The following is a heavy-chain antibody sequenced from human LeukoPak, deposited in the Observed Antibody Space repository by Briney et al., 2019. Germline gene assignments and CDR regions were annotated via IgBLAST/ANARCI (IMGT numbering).Heavy chain of an antibody. CDR2: IYPGDSDT. D-gene: IGHD3-22*01. CDR3: ARQGSSGYYYDAFDI. Sequence: GESLQISCQGSGYSFTSYWIGWVRQMPGKGLEWMGIIYPGDSDTRYSPSFQGQVTISADKSISTAYLQWSSLKASDTAMYYCARQGSSGYYYDAFDIWGQGTMVTVSS. J-gene: IGHJ3*02. V-gene: IGHV5-51*01. CDR1: GYSFTSYW.